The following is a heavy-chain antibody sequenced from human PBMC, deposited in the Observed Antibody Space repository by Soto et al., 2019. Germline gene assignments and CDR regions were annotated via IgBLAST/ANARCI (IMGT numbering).Heavy chain of an antibody. J-gene: IGHJ5*02. CDR3: ARDRGDLSP. V-gene: IGHV3-33*01. CDR2: IWYDGSNK. Sequence: GGSLRLSCAASGFTFSSYAMHWVRQAPGKGLEWVGFIWYDGSNKYYADSVKGRFTISRDNSKNTLYLQMNSLRAEDTAVYYCARDRGDLSPWGQGTLVTVSS. CDR1: GFTFSSYA. D-gene: IGHD3-10*01.